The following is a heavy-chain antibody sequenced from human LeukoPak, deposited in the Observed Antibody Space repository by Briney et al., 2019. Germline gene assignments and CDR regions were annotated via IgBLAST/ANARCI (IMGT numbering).Heavy chain of an antibody. Sequence: ASVKVSCKASGYTFTSYGISWVRQAPGQGLEWMGWISAYNGNTIYAQKLQGRVTMTTDTSTSTAYMELRSLRSDDTAVYYCAMKAVPRPRLHDAFDFWGQGTVVTVSS. D-gene: IGHD5-24*01. V-gene: IGHV1-18*01. J-gene: IGHJ3*01. CDR2: ISAYNGNT. CDR3: AMKAVPRPRLHDAFDF. CDR1: GYTFTSYG.